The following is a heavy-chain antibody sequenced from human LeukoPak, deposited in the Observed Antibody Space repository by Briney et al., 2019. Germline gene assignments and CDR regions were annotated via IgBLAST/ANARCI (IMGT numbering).Heavy chain of an antibody. CDR2: ISSSSSHI. V-gene: IGHV3-21*01. Sequence: GGSLRLSCAASGFTFSSYGMTWVRQAPGKGLEWVSSISSSSSHIHYADSVKGRFTISRDNAKNSLYLQMNSLRAEDTAVYYCARGANHPDYWGQGTLVTVSS. CDR1: GFTFSSYG. J-gene: IGHJ4*02. D-gene: IGHD1-26*01. CDR3: ARGANHPDY.